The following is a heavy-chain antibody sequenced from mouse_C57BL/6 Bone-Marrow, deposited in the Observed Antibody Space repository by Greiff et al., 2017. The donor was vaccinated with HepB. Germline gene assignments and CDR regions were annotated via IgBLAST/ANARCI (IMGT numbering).Heavy chain of an antibody. CDR1: GYTFTSYW. CDR2: IYPGSGST. Sequence: QVQLQQPGAELVKPGASVKMSCKASGYTFTSYWITGVKQRPGQGLEWIGDIYPGSGSTNYNEKFKSKATLTVDTSSSTAYMQLSSLTSEDSAVYYCARERDYYGSTWFAYWGQGTLVTVSA. J-gene: IGHJ3*01. V-gene: IGHV1-55*01. D-gene: IGHD1-1*01. CDR3: ARERDYYGSTWFAY.